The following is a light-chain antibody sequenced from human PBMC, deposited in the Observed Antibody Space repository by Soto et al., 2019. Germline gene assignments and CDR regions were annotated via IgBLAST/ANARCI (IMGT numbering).Light chain of an antibody. CDR3: QQRHMWPIT. J-gene: IGKJ5*01. CDR2: DAY. CDR1: QIFRGL. Sequence: SPVTLSLSPGGRATLSCRASQIFRGLLAWYQQKPGQAPRLLIYDAYNRATGIPPRFSGSGSGTDFTLTISSLEPEDSAVYYCQQRHMWPITFGQGTRLEIK. V-gene: IGKV3-11*01.